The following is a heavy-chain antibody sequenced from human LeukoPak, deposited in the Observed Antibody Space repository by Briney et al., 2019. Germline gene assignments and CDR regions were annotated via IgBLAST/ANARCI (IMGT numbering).Heavy chain of an antibody. CDR3: ARSLYPSFDFDY. V-gene: IGHV4-39*07. CDR1: DGSISSRTYY. Sequence: PSETLSLTCAVSDGSISSRTYYWGWIRQPPGTGLEWIGYIYHSGSTYYNPSLKGRVTISVDRSKNQFSLKLSSVTAADTAVYYCARSLYPSFDFDYWGQGTLVTVSS. CDR2: IYHSGST. J-gene: IGHJ4*02.